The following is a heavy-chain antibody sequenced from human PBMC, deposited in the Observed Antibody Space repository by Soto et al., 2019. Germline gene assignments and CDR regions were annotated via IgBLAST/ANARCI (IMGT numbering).Heavy chain of an antibody. Sequence: EVQLVESGGGLVKPGGSLRLSCAASGFTFSSYSMNWVRQAPGKGLEWVSSISSSSSYIYYADSVKGRFTISRDNAKNSLYLQMNSLRAEDTAVYYCASARQWLTRGASDIWGQGTMVTVSS. CDR2: ISSSSSYI. J-gene: IGHJ3*02. CDR1: GFTFSSYS. V-gene: IGHV3-21*01. CDR3: ASARQWLTRGASDI. D-gene: IGHD6-19*01.